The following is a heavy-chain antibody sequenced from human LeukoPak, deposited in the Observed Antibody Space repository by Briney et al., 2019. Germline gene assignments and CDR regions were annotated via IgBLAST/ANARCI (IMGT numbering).Heavy chain of an antibody. D-gene: IGHD4-17*01. J-gene: IGHJ4*02. CDR2: INHSGST. CDR1: GGSFSGHY. V-gene: IGHV4-34*01. CDR3: ARDTDYGIDF. Sequence: SETLSLTCAVYGGSFSGHYWTWIRQPPGKGLEWIGEINHSGSTNYNPSLKSRVTISVDTSKNQFSLTLTSVTAADSSLYYCARDTDYGIDFWGQGALVTVSS.